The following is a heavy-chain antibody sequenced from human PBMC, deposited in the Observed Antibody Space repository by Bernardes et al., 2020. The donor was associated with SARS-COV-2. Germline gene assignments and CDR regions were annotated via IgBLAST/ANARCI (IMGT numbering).Heavy chain of an antibody. D-gene: IGHD3-3*01. CDR3: AHTTSTRAWDTIFGVVISPQFDY. Sequence: SGSTLSKPTQPLTLTCPFSWFSLSPSGVGVGWIRQPPGKALEWLALIYWNDDKRYSPSLKSRLTITKDTSKNQVVLTMTNMDPVDTATYYCAHTTSTRAWDTIFGVVISPQFDYWGQGTLVTVSS. V-gene: IGHV2-5*01. CDR1: WFSLSPSGVG. CDR2: IYWNDDK. J-gene: IGHJ4*02.